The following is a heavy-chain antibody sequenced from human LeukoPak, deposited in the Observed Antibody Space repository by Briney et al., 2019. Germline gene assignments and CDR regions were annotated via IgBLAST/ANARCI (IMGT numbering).Heavy chain of an antibody. Sequence: GGSLRLSCAASGFTLSNAWMSWVPQAPGKGLKWVGRIKSKTDGGTKDYAAPVKGRFTISRDDSKNTLYLQMNSLKPEDTAVYYWTHCSSGCIHWRQGTLVTVSS. CDR2: IKSKTDGGTK. D-gene: IGHD6-19*01. V-gene: IGHV3-15*01. CDR1: GFTLSNAW. CDR3: THCSSGCIH. J-gene: IGHJ4*02.